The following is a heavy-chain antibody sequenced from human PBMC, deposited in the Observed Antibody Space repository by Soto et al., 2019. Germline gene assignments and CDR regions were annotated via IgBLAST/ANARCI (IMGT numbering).Heavy chain of an antibody. Sequence: GGSLRLSCAASGFTFSSFVMSWVRHIPGKGLHWVSGITGSGVRSYYADSVKGRFTISRYNSRDTPYLQLSRRGAEDTAMYNCAVHIEQNYYTMDVWGQGTTVTVSS. CDR2: ITGSGVRS. CDR1: GFTFSSFV. J-gene: IGHJ6*02. CDR3: AVHIEQNYYTMDV. V-gene: IGHV3-23*01.